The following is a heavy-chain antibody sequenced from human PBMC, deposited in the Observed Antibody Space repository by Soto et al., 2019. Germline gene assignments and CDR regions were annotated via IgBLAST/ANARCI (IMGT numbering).Heavy chain of an antibody. V-gene: IGHV1-8*01. CDR1: GYTFTRYD. Sequence: ASVKGSCKASGYTFTRYDINWVRQATGQGLEWMGWMNPNSGNTGYAQKFQGRVTMTRNTSISTAYMELSSLRSEDTAVYYCALEGILTAEGVWGKGTTVTVSS. CDR2: MNPNSGNT. CDR3: ALEGILTAEGV. J-gene: IGHJ6*04. D-gene: IGHD3-9*01.